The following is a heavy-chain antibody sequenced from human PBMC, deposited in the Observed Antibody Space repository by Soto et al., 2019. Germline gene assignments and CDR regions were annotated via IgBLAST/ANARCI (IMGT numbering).Heavy chain of an antibody. J-gene: IGHJ6*02. V-gene: IGHV1-18*01. CDR3: ARERITIFDRDDMDV. D-gene: IGHD3-3*01. CDR1: GYTFSNYG. Sequence: ASVKVSCKASGYTFSNYGISWVRQAPGQGLEWMGWISPYNGDTKYAQKVQGRVTMTTDTSTSTTYMEVRSLRFDDTAVYYCARERITIFDRDDMDVWGQGTTVTVS. CDR2: ISPYNGDT.